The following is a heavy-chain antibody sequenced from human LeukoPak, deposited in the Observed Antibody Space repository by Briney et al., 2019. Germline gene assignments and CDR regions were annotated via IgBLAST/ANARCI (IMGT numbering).Heavy chain of an antibody. Sequence: GASVKVSCKVSGYTLTELSMHWVRQAPGKGLEWMGGFDPEDGETIYAQKFQGRVTMTEDTSTDTAYMELSSLRSEDTAVYYCATDRRVRGAMSHYGMDVWGKGTTVTVSS. CDR3: ATDRRVRGAMSHYGMDV. D-gene: IGHD3-10*01. V-gene: IGHV1-24*01. J-gene: IGHJ6*04. CDR2: FDPEDGET. CDR1: GYTLTELS.